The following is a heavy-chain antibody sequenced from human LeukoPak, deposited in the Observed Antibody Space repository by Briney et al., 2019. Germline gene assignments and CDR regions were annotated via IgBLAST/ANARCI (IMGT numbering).Heavy chain of an antibody. Sequence: GGSLRLSCDASGFTVNSYAMNWVRQAPGKGLEWVSVISASGDNTYYADSVKGRFTISRDDSKNTVYLQMNSLRANDTAVYHCAKGGRRHYGDYVAFWGQGTLVTVSS. CDR2: ISASGDNT. D-gene: IGHD4-17*01. V-gene: IGHV3-23*01. J-gene: IGHJ4*02. CDR3: AKGGRRHYGDYVAF. CDR1: GFTVNSYA.